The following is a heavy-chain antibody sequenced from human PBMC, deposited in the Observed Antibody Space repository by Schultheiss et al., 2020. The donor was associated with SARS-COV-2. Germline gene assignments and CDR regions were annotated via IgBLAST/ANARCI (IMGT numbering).Heavy chain of an antibody. CDR3: ARRILGIAAAGTVGWFDP. J-gene: IGHJ5*02. V-gene: IGHV4-59*08. Sequence: SETLSLTCAVYGGSFSSYYWSWIRQPPGKGLEWIGYIYYSGSTNYNPSLKSRVTISVDTSKNQFSLKLSSVTAADTAVYYCARRILGIAAAGTVGWFDPWGQGTLVTVSS. D-gene: IGHD6-13*01. CDR2: IYYSGST. CDR1: GGSFSSYY.